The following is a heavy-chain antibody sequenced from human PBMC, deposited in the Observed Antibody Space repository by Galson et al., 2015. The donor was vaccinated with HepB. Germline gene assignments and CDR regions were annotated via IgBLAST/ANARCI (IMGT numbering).Heavy chain of an antibody. D-gene: IGHD3-10*01. CDR1: GFTFSSYT. CDR2: IFHSGST. CDR3: ARVHPTMAAFDY. V-gene: IGHV4-30-2*01. J-gene: IGHJ4*02. Sequence: LRLSCAASGFTFSSYTMNWVRQAPGKGLEWVGYIFHSGSTYYNPPLKSRVTISVDRSKNQFSLKLSSVTAADTAVYYYARVHPTMAAFDYWGLGTQVTVSS.